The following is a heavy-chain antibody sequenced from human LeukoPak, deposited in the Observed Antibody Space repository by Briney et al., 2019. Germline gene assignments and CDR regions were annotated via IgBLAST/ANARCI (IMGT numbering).Heavy chain of an antibody. CDR3: ARDEYYYDSSGYPGG. CDR1: GFTFDDYA. Sequence: GGSLRLSCAASGFTFDDYAMHWVRQAPGKGLEWVAVISYDGSNKYYADSVKGRFTISRDNSKNTLYLQMNSLRAEDTAVYYCARDEYYYDSSGYPGGWGQGTLVTVSS. J-gene: IGHJ4*02. CDR2: ISYDGSNK. D-gene: IGHD3-22*01. V-gene: IGHV3-30-3*01.